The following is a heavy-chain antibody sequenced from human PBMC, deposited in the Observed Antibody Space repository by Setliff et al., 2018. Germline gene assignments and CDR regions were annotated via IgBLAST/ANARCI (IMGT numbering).Heavy chain of an antibody. CDR2: INTNTGNP. J-gene: IGHJ6*02. CDR3: ARGVQGGLAYYYYGMDV. CDR1: GYTFTSYA. D-gene: IGHD3-10*01. V-gene: IGHV7-4-1*02. Sequence: ASVKVSCKASGYTFTSYAMNWVRQAPGQGLEWMGWINTNTGNPTYAQGFTGRFVFSLDTSVSTAYLQISSLKAEDTAVYYCARGVQGGLAYYYYGMDVWGQGTTVTVSS.